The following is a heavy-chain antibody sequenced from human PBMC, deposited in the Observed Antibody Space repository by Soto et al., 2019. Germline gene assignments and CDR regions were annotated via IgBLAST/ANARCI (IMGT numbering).Heavy chain of an antibody. Sequence: EVHLVEPGGGLVQAGGSLRLSCAASGFALSSYWMHWVRRVPGKGLVWVSRINPDGSRIDYADSVRGRFTISRDNAKNTLFLQMNNLRAEDTALYHCARVPVGAYGKFDPWGQGTLVTVSS. V-gene: IGHV3-74*01. CDR3: ARVPVGAYGKFDP. CDR2: INPDGSRI. D-gene: IGHD2-8*02. CDR1: GFALSSYW. J-gene: IGHJ5*02.